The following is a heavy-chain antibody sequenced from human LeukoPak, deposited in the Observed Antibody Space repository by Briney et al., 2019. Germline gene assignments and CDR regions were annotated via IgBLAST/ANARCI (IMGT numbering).Heavy chain of an antibody. J-gene: IGHJ4*02. CDR1: GGSISSGFYY. V-gene: IGHV4-31*03. CDR3: ARMYYDILSGYYFDY. D-gene: IGHD3-9*01. CDR2: IYYSGST. Sequence: SETLSLTCTVSGGSISSGFYYWSWIRQHPGKGLEWIGYIYYSGSTYYNPSLKSRVTISVDTSKNHFSLKLSSVTAADTAIYYCARMYYDILSGYYFDYWGQGTLVTVSS.